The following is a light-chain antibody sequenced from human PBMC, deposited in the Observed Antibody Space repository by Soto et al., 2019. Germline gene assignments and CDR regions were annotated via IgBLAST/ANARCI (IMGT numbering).Light chain of an antibody. CDR3: QQFSSYPLT. CDR2: TTS. V-gene: IGKV1-17*01. J-gene: IGKJ4*01. CDR1: QDIEND. Sequence: DIQMTQSPSSLSASVGDRVTITCRASQDIENDLGWYQQRPGKAPRRLIYTTSTLHSGVPSRFSGSGSGTEFTLTISRLQPEDFAVYYCQQFSSYPLTFGGGTKVEIK.